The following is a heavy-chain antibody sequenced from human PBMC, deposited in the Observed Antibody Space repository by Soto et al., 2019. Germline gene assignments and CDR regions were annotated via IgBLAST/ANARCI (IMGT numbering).Heavy chain of an antibody. CDR1: GYTFTSYG. Sequence: ASVKVSCKASGYTFTSYGISWVRQAPGQGLEWMGWISAYNGNTNYAQKLQGRVTMTTDTSTSTAYMELRSLRSDDTAVYYCARDSLRKVVTATPTFDYWGQGTLVTVSS. J-gene: IGHJ4*02. CDR2: ISAYNGNT. D-gene: IGHD2-21*02. V-gene: IGHV1-18*01. CDR3: ARDSLRKVVTATPTFDY.